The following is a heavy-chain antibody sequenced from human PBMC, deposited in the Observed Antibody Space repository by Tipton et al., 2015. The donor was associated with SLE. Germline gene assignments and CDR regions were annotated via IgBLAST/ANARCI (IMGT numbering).Heavy chain of an antibody. Sequence: SLRLSCAASGFTFDDYGMSWVRQAPGKGLEWVSGINWNGGSTGYADSVKGRFTISRDNAKNSLYLQMNSLRAEDTALYHCARDIAVAGSWYFDLWGRGTLVTVSS. J-gene: IGHJ2*01. CDR1: GFTFDDYG. CDR2: INWNGGST. V-gene: IGHV3-20*01. CDR3: ARDIAVAGSWYFDL. D-gene: IGHD6-19*01.